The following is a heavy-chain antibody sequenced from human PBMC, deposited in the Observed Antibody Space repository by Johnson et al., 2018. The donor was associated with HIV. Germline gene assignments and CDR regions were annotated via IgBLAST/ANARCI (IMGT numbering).Heavy chain of an antibody. CDR3: AKDNLKRTRGSDAFDI. J-gene: IGHJ3*02. CDR2: ISYDGSTK. Sequence: QEQLVESGWDLVQPGGSLRLSCAASGFTINNHWMHWVRQAPGKGLEWVAVISYDGSTKHFADSVKGRFTITRDNSKNTLYLQMNSLRAEDTAMYYCAKDNLKRTRGSDAFDICGQGTRVTVSS. CDR1: GFTINNHW. V-gene: IGHV3-30*18. D-gene: IGHD2-15*01.